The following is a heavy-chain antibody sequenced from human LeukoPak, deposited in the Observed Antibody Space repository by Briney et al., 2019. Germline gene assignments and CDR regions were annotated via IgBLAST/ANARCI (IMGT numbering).Heavy chain of an antibody. V-gene: IGHV3-9*03. CDR2: ISWNSGSI. CDR3: AKDWGSSGSFDY. J-gene: IGHJ4*02. Sequence: SLLLSCAASGFTFDDYAMHWVRQAPGKGLEWVSGISWNSGSICYADSVKGRFTISRDNAKNSLYLQMNSLRAEDMALYYCAKDWGSSGSFDYWGQGTLVTVSS. CDR1: GFTFDDYA. D-gene: IGHD6-19*01.